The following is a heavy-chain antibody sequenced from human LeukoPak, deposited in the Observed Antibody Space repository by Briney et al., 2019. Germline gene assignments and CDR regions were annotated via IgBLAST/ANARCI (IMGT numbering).Heavy chain of an antibody. CDR2: IYHSGST. J-gene: IGHJ4*02. CDR3: AGEHRGISARV. V-gene: IGHV4-38-2*02. CDR1: GYSISSGYY. Sequence: NPSETLSLTCAVSGYSISSGYYWGWIRQPPGKGLEWIGSIYHSGSTYYNPSLKSRVTISVDTSKNQFSLKLSSVTAADTAVYYCAGEHRGISARVRGQGTLVTVSS. D-gene: IGHD6-25*01.